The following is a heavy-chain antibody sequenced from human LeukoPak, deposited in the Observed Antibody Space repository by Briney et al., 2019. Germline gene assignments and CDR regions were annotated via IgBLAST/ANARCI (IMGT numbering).Heavy chain of an antibody. Sequence: TPSETLSLTCAVYGGSFSGYYWSWIRQPPGKGLEWIGEINHSGSTNYNPSLKSRVTISVDTSKNQFSLKLSSVTAADTAVYYCARGGRDSSGWYPQLDNTPLFDPWGQGTLVTVSS. CDR2: INHSGST. CDR1: GGSFSGYY. J-gene: IGHJ5*02. V-gene: IGHV4-34*01. CDR3: ARGGRDSSGWYPQLDNTPLFDP. D-gene: IGHD6-19*01.